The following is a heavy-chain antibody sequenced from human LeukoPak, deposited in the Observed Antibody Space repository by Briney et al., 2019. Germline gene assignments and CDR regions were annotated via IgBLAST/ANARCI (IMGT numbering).Heavy chain of an antibody. D-gene: IGHD3-3*01. CDR1: GFTFSSYW. CDR3: ARGIRFLEWLSGFDY. CDR2: IKQDGSEK. J-gene: IGHJ4*02. Sequence: GGSLRLSCAASGFTFSSYWMSWVRQAPGKGLEWVANIKQDGSEKYYVDSVKGRFTISRDNAKNSLYLQMNSLRVEDTALYYCARGIRFLEWLSGFDYWGQGILVTVSS. V-gene: IGHV3-7*03.